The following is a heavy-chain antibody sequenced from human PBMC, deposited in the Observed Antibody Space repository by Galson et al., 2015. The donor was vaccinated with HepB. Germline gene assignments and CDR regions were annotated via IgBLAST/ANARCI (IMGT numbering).Heavy chain of an antibody. CDR2: ISGSGAYT. CDR1: GFTFINYA. D-gene: IGHD2-15*01. Sequence: SLRLSCAASGFTFINYAMTWVRQAPGKGLEWVSTISGSGAYTYYANSVKGRFTISRDNSKNTLDLRMNSLRAEDTAVYYCAKVAYCSGGSCYEYFQHWGQGTLVTVSS. CDR3: AKVAYCSGGSCYEYFQH. J-gene: IGHJ1*01. V-gene: IGHV3-23*01.